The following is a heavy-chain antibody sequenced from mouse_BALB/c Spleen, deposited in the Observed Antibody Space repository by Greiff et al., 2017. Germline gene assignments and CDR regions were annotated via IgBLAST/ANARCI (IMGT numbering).Heavy chain of an antibody. CDR1: GFTFSSFG. V-gene: IGHV5-17*02. J-gene: IGHJ1*01. CDR3: ASNYGFDV. D-gene: IGHD1-1*01. CDR2: ISSGSSTI. Sequence: EVQLQQSGGGLVQPGGSRKLSCAASGFTFSSFGMHWVRQAPEKGLEWVAYISSGSSTIYYADTVKGRFTISRDNPKNTLFLQMTSLRSEDTAMYYCASNYGFDVWGAGTTVTVSS.